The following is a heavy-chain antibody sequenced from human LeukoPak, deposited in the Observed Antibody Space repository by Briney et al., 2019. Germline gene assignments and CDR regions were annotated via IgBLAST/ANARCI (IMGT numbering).Heavy chain of an antibody. J-gene: IGHJ4*02. Sequence: ASVKVSCKASGYTFTGYYIHWVRQAPGQGLEWMGRINPNSGGTSYAQKFQGRVTMTRDTSISTAYMELSRLRSDDTAVYYCARDGSGNYYYFDYWGQGTLVTVSS. CDR3: ARDGSGNYYYFDY. CDR2: INPNSGGT. CDR1: GYTFTGYY. D-gene: IGHD3-10*01. V-gene: IGHV1-2*06.